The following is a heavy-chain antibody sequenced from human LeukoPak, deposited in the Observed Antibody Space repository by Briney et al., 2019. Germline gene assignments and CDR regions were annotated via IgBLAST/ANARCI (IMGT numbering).Heavy chain of an antibody. Sequence: ETLSLTCTVSGYSISSGYYWGWIRQPPGRGLEWIGSIYHSGSTYYNPSLKSRVTISVDTSKNQFSLKLSSVTAADTAVYYCARDYGSGSHKLGWFDPWGQGTLVTVSS. CDR2: IYHSGST. CDR3: ARDYGSGSHKLGWFDP. V-gene: IGHV4-38-2*02. CDR1: GYSISSGYY. D-gene: IGHD3-10*01. J-gene: IGHJ5*02.